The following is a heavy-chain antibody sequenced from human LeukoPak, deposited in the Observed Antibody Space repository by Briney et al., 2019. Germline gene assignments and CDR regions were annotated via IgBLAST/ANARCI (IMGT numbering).Heavy chain of an antibody. J-gene: IGHJ4*02. CDR2: ISGSGGST. V-gene: IGHV3-23*01. Sequence: PAGSLTLSCAASGFTFSSYAMSWVRQAPGKGLEWVSAISGSGGSTYYADSVKGRFTISRDNSKNTLYLQMNSLRAEDTAVYYCAKDRSRYSSHPFGYFDYWGQGTLVTVSS. CDR3: AKDRSRYSSHPFGYFDY. CDR1: GFTFSSYA. D-gene: IGHD6-13*01.